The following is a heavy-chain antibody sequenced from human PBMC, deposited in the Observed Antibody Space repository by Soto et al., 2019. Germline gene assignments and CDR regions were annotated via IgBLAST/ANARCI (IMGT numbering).Heavy chain of an antibody. Sequence: PSQTLSLTXTVSGGSISSSSYYWGWIRQPPGKGLEWIGSIYYSGSTYYNPSLKSRVTISVDTSKNQFSLKLSSVTAADTAVYYCARRFIRGYSGYDLGYLRDYWGQGTLVTVSS. V-gene: IGHV4-39*01. CDR3: ARRFIRGYSGYDLGYLRDY. CDR1: GGSISSSSYY. CDR2: IYYSGST. D-gene: IGHD5-12*01. J-gene: IGHJ4*02.